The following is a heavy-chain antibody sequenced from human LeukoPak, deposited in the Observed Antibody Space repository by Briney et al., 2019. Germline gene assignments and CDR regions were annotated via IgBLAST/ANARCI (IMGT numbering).Heavy chain of an antibody. V-gene: IGHV4-38-2*02. CDR1: GYSMSSGYY. CDR3: ARYSGSYVYFDY. J-gene: IGHJ4*02. Sequence: SETLSLTCTVSGYSMSSGYYWGWIRQPPERGLEWIGSMYHAGSTYYNPSLKSRVTISMDTSKKQFSLRLSSVTAADTAVYYCARYSGSYVYFDYWGQGTLVTVSS. CDR2: MYHAGST. D-gene: IGHD1-26*01.